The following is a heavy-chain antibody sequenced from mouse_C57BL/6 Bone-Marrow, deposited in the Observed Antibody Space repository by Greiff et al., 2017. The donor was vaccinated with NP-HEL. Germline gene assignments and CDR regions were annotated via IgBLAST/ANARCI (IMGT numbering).Heavy chain of an antibody. V-gene: IGHV1-81*01. D-gene: IGHD1-1*01. CDR3: ARWYVSSSAWFAY. CDR1: GYTFTSYG. J-gene: IGHJ3*01. CDR2: IYPRSGNT. Sequence: VQLQQSGAELARPGASVKLSCKASGYTFTSYGISWVKQRTGQGLEWIGEIYPRSGNTYYNEKFKGKATLTADKSSSTAYMELCSLTSEDSAVYFWARWYVSSSAWFAYWGQGTLVTVSA.